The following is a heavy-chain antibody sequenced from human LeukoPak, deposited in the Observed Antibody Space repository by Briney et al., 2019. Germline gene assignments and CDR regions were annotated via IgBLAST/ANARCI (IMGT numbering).Heavy chain of an antibody. J-gene: IGHJ1*01. CDR1: GGTFSSYA. CDR3: ARDIGVVGTQQEIQH. Sequence: SVKVSCKASGGTFSSYAISWVRQAPGQGLEWMGGIIPIFGTANYAQKFQGRVTITADESTSTAYMELSSLRSEDTAVYYCARDIGVVGTQQEIQHWGQGTLVTVSS. CDR2: IIPIFGTA. V-gene: IGHV1-69*01. D-gene: IGHD6-19*01.